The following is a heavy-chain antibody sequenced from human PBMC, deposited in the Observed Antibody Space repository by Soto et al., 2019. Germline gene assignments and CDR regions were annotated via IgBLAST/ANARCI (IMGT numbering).Heavy chain of an antibody. J-gene: IGHJ6*02. V-gene: IGHV1-2*04. CDR2: INPNSGGT. D-gene: IGHD2-15*01. CDR3: ARMGSCSLWRGCGMDV. Sequence: QVQLVQSGAEVKKPGASVKVSCKASGYTFTGYYMHWVRQAPGQGLEWMGWINPNSGGTNYAQKFQGWVTMTRDTSISTAYMELSRLRSDDTAMYYCARMGSCSLWRGCGMDVWGQGTTVTVSS. CDR1: GYTFTGYY.